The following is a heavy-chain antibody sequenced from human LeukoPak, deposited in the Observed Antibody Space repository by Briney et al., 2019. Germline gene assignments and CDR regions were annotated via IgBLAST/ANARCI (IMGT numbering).Heavy chain of an antibody. Sequence: SETLSLTCAVYGGSFSGYYWSWIRQPPGKGLEWIGEINHSGSTNYNPSLKSRVTISVDTSKNQFSLKLSSVTAADTAVYFCARAPPRSGSLYYFDYWGQGTLVTVSS. CDR3: ARAPPRSGSLYYFDY. CDR2: INHSGST. D-gene: IGHD1-26*01. V-gene: IGHV4-34*01. J-gene: IGHJ4*02. CDR1: GGSFSGYY.